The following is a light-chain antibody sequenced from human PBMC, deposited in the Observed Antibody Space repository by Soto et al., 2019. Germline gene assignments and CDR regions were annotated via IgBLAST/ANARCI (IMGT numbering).Light chain of an antibody. CDR2: GAS. J-gene: IGKJ4*01. V-gene: IGKV3-15*01. CDR3: QQRSNCLT. Sequence: EIVMTQSPATLSVSPGDRATLSCRASQSVGSNLAWYQQKPGQAPRLLIYGASTRVTGIPARFSGSGSGTEFTLTISRLEPEDFAVYYCQQRSNCLTFGGGTKVDIK. CDR1: QSVGSN.